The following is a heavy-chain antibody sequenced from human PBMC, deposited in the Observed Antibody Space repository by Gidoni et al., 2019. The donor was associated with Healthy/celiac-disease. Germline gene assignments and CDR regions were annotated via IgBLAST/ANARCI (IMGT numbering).Heavy chain of an antibody. CDR2: IKQDGSEK. CDR1: GFTFSSYW. V-gene: IGHV3-7*01. D-gene: IGHD3-3*01. CDR3: AGKYYDFWSGYYQAFDI. J-gene: IGHJ3*02. Sequence: EVQLVESGGGLVQPGGSLRLSCAASGFTFSSYWMSWVRQAPGKGLEWVANIKQDGSEKYYVDSVKGRFTISRDNAKNSLYLQMNSLRAEDTAVYYCAGKYYDFWSGYYQAFDIWGQGTMVTVSS.